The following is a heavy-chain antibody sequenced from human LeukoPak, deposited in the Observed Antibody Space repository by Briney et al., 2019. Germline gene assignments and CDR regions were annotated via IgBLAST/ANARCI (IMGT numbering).Heavy chain of an antibody. J-gene: IGHJ6*02. Sequence: GGSLRLSCAASGFTFSSYWMNWARQAPGKGLEWVASINHNGNVNYYVDSVKGRFTISRDNAKNSLYLQMSNLRAADTAVYFCARGGGLDVWGQGATVTVSS. CDR1: GFTFSSYW. V-gene: IGHV3-7*03. D-gene: IGHD3-16*01. CDR2: INHNGNVN. CDR3: ARGGGLDV.